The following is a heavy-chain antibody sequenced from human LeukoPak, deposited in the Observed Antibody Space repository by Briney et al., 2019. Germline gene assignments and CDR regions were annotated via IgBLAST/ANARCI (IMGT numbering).Heavy chain of an antibody. D-gene: IGHD4-11*01. CDR2: ISYDGSNK. Sequence: GGSLRLSCAASGFTFSSYAMHWVRQAPGKGLEWVAVISYDGSNKYYADSVKGRFTISRDNSKNTLYLQMNSLRAEDTAVYYCASTDYNRDYWGQGTLVTVSS. J-gene: IGHJ4*02. CDR3: ASTDYNRDY. CDR1: GFTFSSYA. V-gene: IGHV3-30*04.